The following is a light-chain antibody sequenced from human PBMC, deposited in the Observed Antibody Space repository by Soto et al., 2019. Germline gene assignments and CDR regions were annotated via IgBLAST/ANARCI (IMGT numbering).Light chain of an antibody. CDR1: SSDVGGYNY. CDR3: ITCAGSNNLPVV. J-gene: IGLJ2*01. CDR2: EVS. Sequence: QSALTQPPSASGSPGQSVTISCTGTSSDVGGYNYVSWYQQHPGKARKLMIYEVSKRPSGDPDRFSGSKSVNTASLTVSGLQAEDEAAYYLITCAGSNNLPVVFGGWTQLTVL. V-gene: IGLV2-8*01.